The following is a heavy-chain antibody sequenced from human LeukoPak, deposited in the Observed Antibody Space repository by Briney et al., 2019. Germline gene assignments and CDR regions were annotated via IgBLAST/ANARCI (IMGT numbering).Heavy chain of an antibody. CDR3: AKDRVPRITMVRGVSFFY. Sequence: GGSLRLSCAASGFTVSSNYMSWVRQAPGKGLEWVSVIYSGGSTYYADSVKGRFTISRDNSKNTLYLQMNSLRAEDTAVYYCAKDRVPRITMVRGVSFFYWGQGTLVTVSS. V-gene: IGHV3-53*01. J-gene: IGHJ4*02. D-gene: IGHD3-10*01. CDR1: GFTVSSNY. CDR2: IYSGGST.